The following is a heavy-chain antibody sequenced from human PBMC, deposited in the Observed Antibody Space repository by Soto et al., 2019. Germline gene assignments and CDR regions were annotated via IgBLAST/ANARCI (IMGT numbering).Heavy chain of an antibody. V-gene: IGHV4-61*02. CDR3: ARYRHTGDYVGACDY. D-gene: IGHD4-17*01. Sequence: PSETLSLTCAVSGGSISSGGYSWSWIRQPAGKGLEWIGRIFASGSTNYNPSLESRVTMSVDTSKNQFSLKLTSVTAADTAIYYCARYRHTGDYVGACDYWGPGTLVTVSS. CDR1: GGSISSGGYS. CDR2: IFASGST. J-gene: IGHJ4*02.